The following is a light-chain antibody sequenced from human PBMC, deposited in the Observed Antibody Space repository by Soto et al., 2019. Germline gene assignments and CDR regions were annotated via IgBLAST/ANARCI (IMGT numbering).Light chain of an antibody. Sequence: EILMTQSPATLSVSPGGRATLSCRASQSISDTLAWYQQKPGQAPRLLIHGASTRDTGFPARFSGSGSRTDFTLTISSLEPEDVEVYYCQHRSVWPVSFSQGTRLEIK. CDR3: QHRSVWPVS. CDR2: GAS. CDR1: QSISDT. J-gene: IGKJ5*01. V-gene: IGKV3-15*01.